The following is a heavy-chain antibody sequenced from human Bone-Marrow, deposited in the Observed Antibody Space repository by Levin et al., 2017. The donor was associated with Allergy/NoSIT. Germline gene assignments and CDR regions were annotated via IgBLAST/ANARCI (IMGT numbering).Heavy chain of an antibody. J-gene: IGHJ4*02. D-gene: IGHD2-8*02. CDR1: GFSFDYHG. CDR3: ARDAGFCTGTNCFPDY. V-gene: IGHV3-30*03. Sequence: PGGSLRLSCTASGFSFDYHGMHWVRQAPGKGLDWVAVTSFDGSQTYYADSVKGRFTISRDNFKNTLYLQLSRLRPEDTALYYCARDAGFCTGTNCFPDYWGQGTLVTVSS. CDR2: TSFDGSQT.